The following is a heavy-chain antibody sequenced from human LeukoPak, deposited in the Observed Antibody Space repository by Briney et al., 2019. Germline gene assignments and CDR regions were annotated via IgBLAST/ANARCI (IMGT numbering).Heavy chain of an antibody. V-gene: IGHV3-23*01. CDR3: AKTRDSGSYSPFDY. D-gene: IGHD1-26*01. J-gene: IGHJ4*02. CDR2: ISGSGGGT. CDR1: GLTFSSYA. Sequence: PGGSLRLSCAASGLTFSSYAMSWVRQAPGKGLECVSAISGSGGGTYYADSVKGRFTISRDNSKNTPYLQMNSLRAEDTAVYYCAKTRDSGSYSPFDYWGQGALVTVSS.